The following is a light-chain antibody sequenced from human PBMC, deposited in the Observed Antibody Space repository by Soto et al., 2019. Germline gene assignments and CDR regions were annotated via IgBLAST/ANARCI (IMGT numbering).Light chain of an antibody. V-gene: IGKV3-20*01. J-gene: IGKJ1*01. CDR3: QEYSNGPWT. Sequence: IVLTQSPGTLSLSPGERVTLSCRASQSVSSSYLAWYQQKPGKAPRLLIYGASSSATGIPDRFSGRGSGTEFTLTISSLQSEDFGSYYCQEYSNGPWTFGQGTKVDIK. CDR2: GAS. CDR1: QSVSSSY.